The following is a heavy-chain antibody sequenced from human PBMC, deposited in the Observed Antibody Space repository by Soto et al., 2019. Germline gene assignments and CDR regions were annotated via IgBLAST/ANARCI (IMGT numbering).Heavy chain of an antibody. D-gene: IGHD3-3*01. CDR3: ARSSGGNFGIIIEGSNWFDP. J-gene: IGHJ5*02. Sequence: ASVKVSCKAPGDTFTSYYLNWVRQAPGQGLEWMGVINPHGGSTKYAQKFQGRITMTRDTSRSTVYMELSSLRSDDAAIYYCARSSGGNFGIIIEGSNWFDPWGQGTLVTVSS. V-gene: IGHV1-46*01. CDR1: GDTFTSYY. CDR2: INPHGGST.